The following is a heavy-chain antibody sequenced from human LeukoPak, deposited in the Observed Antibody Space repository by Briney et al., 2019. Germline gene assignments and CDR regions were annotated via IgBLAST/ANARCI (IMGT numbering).Heavy chain of an antibody. CDR3: ERECSGNICYKAFLF. Sequence: ASVKVSCTASGYTFTGYSMHWVRQAPGQGLEWMGWINPNSGDTNYAQKFQGRVTMTRAASTSTAYMELSRLRSEDTAVYYCERECSGNICYKAFLFWGQRTLVTVSS. D-gene: IGHD2-15*01. CDR2: INPNSGDT. J-gene: IGHJ4*02. V-gene: IGHV1-2*02. CDR1: GYTFTGYS.